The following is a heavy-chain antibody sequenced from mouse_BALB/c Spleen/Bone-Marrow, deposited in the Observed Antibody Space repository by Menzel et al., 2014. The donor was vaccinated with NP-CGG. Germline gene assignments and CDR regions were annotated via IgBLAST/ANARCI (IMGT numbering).Heavy chain of an antibody. J-gene: IGHJ3*01. CDR3: ARGGDNYAWFPY. CDR1: GYTFTTYW. D-gene: IGHD1-3*01. Sequence: ESGAEFVKPGASVKLSCKASGYTFTTYWMHWVKQRPGQGLEWIGQIDPSDSYTNYSQKFKGKATLTVDKSSSTAYMQLSSLSPEDSAVYYCARGGDNYAWFPYWGQGTLVTVSA. V-gene: IGHV1-69*02. CDR2: IDPSDSYT.